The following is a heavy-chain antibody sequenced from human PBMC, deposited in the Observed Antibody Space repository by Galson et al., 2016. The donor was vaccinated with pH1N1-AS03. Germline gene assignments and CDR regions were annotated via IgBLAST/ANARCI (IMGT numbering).Heavy chain of an antibody. CDR2: ISPYNGRT. CDR1: GYTFTSYG. V-gene: IGHV1-18*01. CDR3: ARAFCSGGSCYDYFYYAVDV. D-gene: IGHD2-15*01. J-gene: IGHJ6*02. Sequence: SAKVSCKASGYTFTSYGIGWVRQAPGQGLEWMGWISPYNGRTEYAQKLQGRVTMTTDTSTSTAYMELRSLISDDTAMYYCARAFCSGGSCYDYFYYAVDVWGQGTTVTVSS.